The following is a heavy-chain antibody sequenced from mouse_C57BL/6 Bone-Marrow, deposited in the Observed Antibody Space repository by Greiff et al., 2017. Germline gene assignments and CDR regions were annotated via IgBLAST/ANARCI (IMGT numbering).Heavy chain of an antibody. CDR2: IDPENGDT. CDR1: GFNIKDDY. Sequence: VHVKQSGAELVRPGASVKLSCTASGFNIKDDYMHWVKQRPEQGLEWIGWIDPENGDTEYASKFQGKATITADTSSNTAYLQLSSLTSEDTAVYYCTRGSSSYGYWGQGTTLTVSS. CDR3: TRGSSSYGY. J-gene: IGHJ2*01. D-gene: IGHD1-1*01. V-gene: IGHV14-4*01.